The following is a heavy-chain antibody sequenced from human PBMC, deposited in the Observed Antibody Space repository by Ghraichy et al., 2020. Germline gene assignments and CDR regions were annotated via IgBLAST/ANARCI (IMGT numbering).Heavy chain of an antibody. CDR3: VRLKLIPYYYYGMDV. D-gene: IGHD2-21*01. V-gene: IGHV4-34*01. J-gene: IGHJ6*02. Sequence: SETLSLTCAVYGGSFSGYYWSWIRQPPGKGLEWIGEINHSGSTNYNPSLKSRVTISVDTSKNQFSLKLSSVTAADTAVYYCVRLKLIPYYYYGMDVWGQGTTVTVSS. CDR1: GGSFSGYY. CDR2: INHSGST.